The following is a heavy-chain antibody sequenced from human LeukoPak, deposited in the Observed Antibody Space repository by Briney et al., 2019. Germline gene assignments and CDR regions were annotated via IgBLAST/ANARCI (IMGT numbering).Heavy chain of an antibody. V-gene: IGHV4-4*09. CDR1: GGSISSYY. CDR2: IYTSGST. J-gene: IGHJ5*02. D-gene: IGHD6-13*01. Sequence: SETLSLTCTVPGGSISSYYWSWIRQPPGKGLELIGYIYTSGSTNYNPSLKSRVTISVDTSKNQFSLKLSSVTAADTAVYYCARHPGGSSWYWFDPWGQGTLVTVSS. CDR3: ARHPGGSSWYWFDP.